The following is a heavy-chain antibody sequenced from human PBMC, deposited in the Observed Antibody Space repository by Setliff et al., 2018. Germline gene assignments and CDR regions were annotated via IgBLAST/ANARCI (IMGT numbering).Heavy chain of an antibody. V-gene: IGHV4-34*12. J-gene: IGHJ4*02. Sequence: SETLSLTCGVYGGSFSGYYWSWIRQPPGKRLEWIGEIIPGGSTNYNPSLKSRVTISVDTSKNQFSLKLSSVTAADTAVYYCARDLVYCSGGSCYGLPDYWGQGTLVTVSS. CDR3: ARDLVYCSGGSCYGLPDY. CDR1: GGSFSGYY. D-gene: IGHD2-15*01. CDR2: IIPGGST.